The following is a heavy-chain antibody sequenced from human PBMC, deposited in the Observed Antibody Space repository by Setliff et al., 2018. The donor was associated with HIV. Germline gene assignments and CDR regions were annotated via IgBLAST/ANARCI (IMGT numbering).Heavy chain of an antibody. D-gene: IGHD1-26*01. Sequence: ASVKVSCKASGYTFLNYGISWVRQTPGRGLEWMAWINVGNGNTKTARKFQGRVALTTDTSTSTAHMELRNLRSDDTAIYYCARDVVGAKKFDYWGQGTLVTVSS. CDR1: GYTFLNYG. CDR2: INVGNGNT. V-gene: IGHV1-18*01. J-gene: IGHJ4*02. CDR3: ARDVVGAKKFDY.